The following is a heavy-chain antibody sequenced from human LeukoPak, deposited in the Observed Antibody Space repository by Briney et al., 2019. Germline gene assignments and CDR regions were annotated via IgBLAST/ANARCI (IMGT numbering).Heavy chain of an antibody. CDR2: MNPNSGNT. D-gene: IGHD3-3*01. V-gene: IGHV1-8*01. J-gene: IGHJ6*02. CDR1: GYTFTSYD. Sequence: ASVKVSCKASGYTFTSYDINWVRQATGQGLEWMGWMNPNSGNTGYAQKFQGRVTMTRNTSISTAYMELSSLRSDDTAVYYCARGLSTRLEWLFPLYYYYYGMDIWGQGTTVTVSS. CDR3: ARGLSTRLEWLFPLYYYYYGMDI.